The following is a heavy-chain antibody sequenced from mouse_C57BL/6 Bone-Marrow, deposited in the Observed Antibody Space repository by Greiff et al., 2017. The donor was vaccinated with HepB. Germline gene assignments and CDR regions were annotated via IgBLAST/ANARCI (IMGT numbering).Heavy chain of an antibody. Sequence: QVHVKQSGAELVKPGASVKISCKASGYAFSSYWMNWVKQRPGKGLEWIGQIYPGDGDTNYNGKFKGKATLTADKSSSTAYMQLSSLTSEDSAVYFCAREGGYYYAMDYWGQGTSVTVSS. CDR3: AREGGYYYAMDY. V-gene: IGHV1-80*01. CDR1: GYAFSSYW. J-gene: IGHJ4*01. D-gene: IGHD2-2*01. CDR2: IYPGDGDT.